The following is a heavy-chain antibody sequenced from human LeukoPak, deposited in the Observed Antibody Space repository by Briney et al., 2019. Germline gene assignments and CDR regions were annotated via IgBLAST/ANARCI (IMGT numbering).Heavy chain of an antibody. CDR2: IYHSGAA. V-gene: IGHV4-30-4*07. CDR3: VRGVGGEYFYFDR. Sequence: PSETLSLTCGVTGDSISSDGHSWSWIRQPPGKGLEWVGYIYHSGAAYHNPSLKSRLALSVDTSNNQFSLRLRSVTSADTAVYYCVRGVGGEYFYFDRWGQGALVTVSA. CDR1: GDSISSDGHS. J-gene: IGHJ4*02. D-gene: IGHD1-26*01.